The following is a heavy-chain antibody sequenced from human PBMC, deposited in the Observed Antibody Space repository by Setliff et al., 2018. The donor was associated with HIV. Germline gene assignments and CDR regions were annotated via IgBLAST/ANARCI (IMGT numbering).Heavy chain of an antibody. V-gene: IGHV4-34*09. D-gene: IGHD3-22*01. CDR3: ARVLPYDSTGFLLYYFDN. J-gene: IGHJ4*02. CDR1: GGSFSGFY. Sequence: LSLTCAVYGGSFSGFYWTFIRQSPGKGLEWIGEVTHSGTTTYDPSLNSRIIISIDTSKNQFSLRLSSVTAADTAVYFCARVLPYDSTGFLLYYFDNWGQGTLVTVSS. CDR2: VTHSGTT.